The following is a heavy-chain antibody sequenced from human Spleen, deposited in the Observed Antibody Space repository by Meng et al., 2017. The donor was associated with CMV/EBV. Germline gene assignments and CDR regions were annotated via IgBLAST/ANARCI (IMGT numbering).Heavy chain of an antibody. CDR3: ASGVRRGRFDP. D-gene: IGHD1-1*01. Sequence: LTCAVYGGSFSGYYWSWIRQPPGKGLEWIGEINHSGSTNYNPSLKSRVTISVDTSKNQFSLKLSSVTAADTAVYYRASGVRRGRFDPWGQGTLVTVSS. J-gene: IGHJ5*02. CDR1: GGSFSGYY. CDR2: INHSGST. V-gene: IGHV4-34*01.